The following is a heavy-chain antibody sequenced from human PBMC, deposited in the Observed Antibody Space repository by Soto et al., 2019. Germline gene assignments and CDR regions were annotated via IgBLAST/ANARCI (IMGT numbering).Heavy chain of an antibody. CDR1: GYTFTGYY. CDR3: ARAEYSSSWYRKYYYYGMDV. J-gene: IGHJ6*02. Sequence: ASVKVSCKAAGYTFTGYYMHWVRQAPGQGLEWMGWINPNSGGTNYAQKFQGWVTMTRDTSISTAYMELSRLRSDDTAVYYCARAEYSSSWYRKYYYYGMDVWGQGTTVTVSS. CDR2: INPNSGGT. D-gene: IGHD6-13*01. V-gene: IGHV1-2*04.